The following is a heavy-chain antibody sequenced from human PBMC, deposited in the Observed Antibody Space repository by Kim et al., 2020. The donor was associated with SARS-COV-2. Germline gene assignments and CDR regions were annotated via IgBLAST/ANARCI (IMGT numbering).Heavy chain of an antibody. CDR1: GFTFSNYW. D-gene: IGHD2-2*01. J-gene: IGHJ4*01. Sequence: GGSLRLSCAASGFTFSNYWMHWVRLAPGKGLVWVSRIYSDGTSANYADSVKGRFTISRDNAKNTLFLQMNNLTAEDTALYYCARASSTSCFYWGQGTLV. CDR2: IYSDGTSA. CDR3: ARASSTSCFY. V-gene: IGHV3-74*01.